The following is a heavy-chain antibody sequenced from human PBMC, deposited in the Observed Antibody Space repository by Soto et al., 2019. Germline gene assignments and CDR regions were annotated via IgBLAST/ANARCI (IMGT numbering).Heavy chain of an antibody. D-gene: IGHD4-17*01. CDR1: GFAVSSSY. CDR2: IYTGGTT. CDR3: ARGTTEVTAGYY. V-gene: IGHV3-53*01. J-gene: IGHJ4*02. Sequence: EVQLVESGGGLIQPGGSLRLSCAASGFAVSSSYMSWVRQAPGKGLEWVSVIYTGGTTYYADSVKGRFTISRDNSKNTLYLQMNSLRAEDTAVYYCARGTTEVTAGYYWGLGTLVTVSS.